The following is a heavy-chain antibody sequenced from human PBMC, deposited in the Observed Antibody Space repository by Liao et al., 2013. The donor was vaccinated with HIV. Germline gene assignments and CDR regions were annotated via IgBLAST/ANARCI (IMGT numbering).Heavy chain of an antibody. Sequence: QVQLQESGPGLVKPSETLSLTCAVYGGSFSGYYWSWIRQPPGKGLEWIGEINHSGSTNYNPSLKSRVTISVDTSKNQFSLKLSSVTAADTAVYYCAREPQWLYEVPGFDYWGQGTLVTVSS. CDR1: GGSFSGYY. J-gene: IGHJ4*02. D-gene: IGHD3-22*01. V-gene: IGHV4-34*10. CDR2: INHSGST. CDR3: AREPQWLYEVPGFDY.